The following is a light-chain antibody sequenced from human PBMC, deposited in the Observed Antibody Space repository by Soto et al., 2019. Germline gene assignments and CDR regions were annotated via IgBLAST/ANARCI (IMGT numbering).Light chain of an antibody. Sequence: SYELTQPPSVSVSPGQTASITCSGDKLGDKYACWYQQKPGQSPVLVIYQDSKRPSGIPERFSGFNSGNTATLTISGTQAMDEADYYCQAWDSSTMVFGGGTQLTVL. CDR1: KLGDKY. V-gene: IGLV3-1*01. CDR3: QAWDSSTMV. J-gene: IGLJ2*01. CDR2: QDS.